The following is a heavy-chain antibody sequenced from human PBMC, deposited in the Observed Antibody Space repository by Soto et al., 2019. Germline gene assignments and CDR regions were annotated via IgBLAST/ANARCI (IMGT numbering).Heavy chain of an antibody. V-gene: IGHV3-15*07. Sequence: GGSLRLSCAASGFTFSNAWMNWVRQAPGKGLEWVGRIKSKTDDGTTDYAAPVKGRFTISRDDSKNTLYLQMNSLKTEDTAVYYCTTDCGGDCYLSYYYYGMDVWGQGTTVTVSS. CDR1: GFTFSNAW. CDR2: IKSKTDDGTT. D-gene: IGHD2-21*02. J-gene: IGHJ6*02. CDR3: TTDCGGDCYLSYYYYGMDV.